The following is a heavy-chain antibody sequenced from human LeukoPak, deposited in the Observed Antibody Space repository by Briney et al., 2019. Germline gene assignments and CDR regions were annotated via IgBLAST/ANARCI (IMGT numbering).Heavy chain of an antibody. CDR3: AKDITYYYDSSGYYYVPKALDI. CDR1: GFTFDDYA. D-gene: IGHD3-22*01. J-gene: IGHJ3*02. CDR2: ISWNSGSI. V-gene: IGHV3-9*01. Sequence: GRSLRLSCAASGFTFDDYAMHWVRQAPGKGLEWVSGISWNSGSIGYADSVKGRFTISRDNAKNSLYLQMNSLRAEDTALYYCAKDITYYYDSSGYYYVPKALDIWGQGTMVTVSS.